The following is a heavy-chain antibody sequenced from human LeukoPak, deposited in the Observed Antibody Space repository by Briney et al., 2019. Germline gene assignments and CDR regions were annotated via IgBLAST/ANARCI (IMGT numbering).Heavy chain of an antibody. CDR2: IYYSGST. CDR1: GGSISSYY. Sequence: SETLTLTCAVSGGSISSYYWSWIRQPPGKGLEWIGYIYYSGSTNYNPSLKSRVTISVDTSKNQFSLKLSSVTAADTAVYYCARDKRGSDWFDPWGQGTLVTVSS. V-gene: IGHV4-59*01. CDR3: ARDKRGSDWFDP. D-gene: IGHD1-1*01. J-gene: IGHJ5*02.